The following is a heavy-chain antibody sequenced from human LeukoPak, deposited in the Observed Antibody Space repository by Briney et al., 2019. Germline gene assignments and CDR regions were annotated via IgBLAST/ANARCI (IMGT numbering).Heavy chain of an antibody. CDR1: GGSISSSSYY. J-gene: IGHJ5*02. V-gene: IGHV4-39*01. CDR3: ARHRDDFPFDR. Sequence: KSSETLSLTCTVSGGSISSSSYYWGWIRQPPGKGLEWIGSIYYSGSTYYNPSLKSRVAISVDTSKNQFSLKLSSVTAADTAVYYCARHRDDFPFDRWGQGTLVTVSS. D-gene: IGHD3-3*01. CDR2: IYYSGST.